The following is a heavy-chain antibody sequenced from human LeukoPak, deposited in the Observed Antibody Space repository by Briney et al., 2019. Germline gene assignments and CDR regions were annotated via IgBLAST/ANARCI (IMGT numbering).Heavy chain of an antibody. CDR1: GGSFSGHY. D-gene: IGHD3-16*01. CDR3: ARTRYVPDY. V-gene: IGHV4-34*01. Sequence: SETLSLTCAVYGGSFSGHYWSWIRQPPGKGLEWIGEINHSGSTNYNPSLKSRVTISVDTSKNQFSLKLSSVTAADTAVYYCARTRYVPDYWGQGTLVTVSS. J-gene: IGHJ4*02. CDR2: INHSGST.